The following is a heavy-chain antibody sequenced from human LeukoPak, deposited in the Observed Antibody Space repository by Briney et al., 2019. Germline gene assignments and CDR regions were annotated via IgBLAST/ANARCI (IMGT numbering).Heavy chain of an antibody. D-gene: IGHD6-19*01. CDR3: ASKGIAVAGTFILDDY. CDR2: IYHSGST. J-gene: IGHJ4*02. CDR1: GGSISSSNW. Sequence: SGTLSLTCAVSGGSISSSNWWSWVRQPPGKGLEWIGEIYHSGSTNYNPSLKSRVTISVDKSKNQFSLKLSSVTAADTAVYYCASKGIAVAGTFILDDYWGQGTLVTVSS. V-gene: IGHV4-4*02.